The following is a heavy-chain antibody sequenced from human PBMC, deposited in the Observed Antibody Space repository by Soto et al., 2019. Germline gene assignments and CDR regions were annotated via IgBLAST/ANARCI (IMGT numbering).Heavy chain of an antibody. CDR3: AKGSFGLGSSPRFFYGMDV. Sequence: QVQLVESGGGVVQPGRSLRLSCAPSGFAFTTFAMHWVRQAPGKGLEWVAVISYDGSIKSYADSVKGRFTISRDNSQNTLYLQMNSLRTEDTAVYYCAKGSFGLGSSPRFFYGMDVWGQGTTVTVSS. V-gene: IGHV3-30*18. J-gene: IGHJ6*02. CDR2: ISYDGSIK. D-gene: IGHD3-10*01. CDR1: GFAFTTFA.